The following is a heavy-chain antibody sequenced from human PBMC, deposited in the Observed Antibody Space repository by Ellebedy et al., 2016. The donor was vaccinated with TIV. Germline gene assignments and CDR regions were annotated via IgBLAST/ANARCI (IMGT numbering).Heavy chain of an antibody. J-gene: IGHJ3*02. D-gene: IGHD2-15*01. Sequence: PGGSLRLSCAVAGSTFSSNWIHWVRQGQGKGRVWVSRINSDGISTNYADSVEGRFTISRDYAKNTLYLQMNRLRVEDTAVYFWARGGRYSGDAFDIWGQGTTVTVSS. CDR2: INSDGIST. CDR3: ARGGRYSGDAFDI. V-gene: IGHV3-74*01. CDR1: GSTFSSNW.